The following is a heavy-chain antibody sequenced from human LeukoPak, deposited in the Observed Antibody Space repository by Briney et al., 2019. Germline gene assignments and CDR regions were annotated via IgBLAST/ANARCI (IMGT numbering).Heavy chain of an antibody. D-gene: IGHD3-10*01. J-gene: IGHJ4*02. CDR3: ARDGGSGGEGGNFFDY. V-gene: IGHV3-21*01. CDR2: ISSSSSYI. CDR1: GFTFSSYS. Sequence: GGSLRLSCAASGFTFSSYSMNWVRQAPGKGLEWVSSISSSSSYIYYADSVKGRFTISRDNAKNSLYLQMNSLRAEDTAVYYGARDGGSGGEGGNFFDYWGQGTLVTVSS.